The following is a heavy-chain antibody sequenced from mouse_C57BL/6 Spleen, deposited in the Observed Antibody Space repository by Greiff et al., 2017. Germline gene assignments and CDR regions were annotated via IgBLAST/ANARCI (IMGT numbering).Heavy chain of an antibody. CDR3: ARYITDASSMDY. V-gene: IGHV7-3*01. Sequence: EVMLVESGGGLVKPGGSLSLSCAASGFTFTAYYMSWVRQPPGKALEWLGFISNKANGYTTEYSASVTGRFTITRDNSQRFLYLQMNALRSEDSATYSCARYITDASSMDYWGQGTSVTVSS. CDR2: ISNKANGYTT. CDR1: GFTFTAYY. D-gene: IGHD6-1*01. J-gene: IGHJ4*01.